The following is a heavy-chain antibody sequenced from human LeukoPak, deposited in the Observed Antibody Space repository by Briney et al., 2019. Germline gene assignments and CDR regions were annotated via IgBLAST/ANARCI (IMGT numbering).Heavy chain of an antibody. CDR1: GGSISSYY. CDR3: ARGGIRGALFDY. V-gene: IGHV4-59*08. D-gene: IGHD6-13*01. CDR2: IYYSGST. Sequence: PSETLSLTCTVSGGSISSYYWSWIRQPPGKGLEWIGYIYYSGSTNYNPSLRSRVTISVDTSKNQFSLKLSSVTAADTAVYYCARGGIRGALFDYWGQGTLVTVSS. J-gene: IGHJ4*02.